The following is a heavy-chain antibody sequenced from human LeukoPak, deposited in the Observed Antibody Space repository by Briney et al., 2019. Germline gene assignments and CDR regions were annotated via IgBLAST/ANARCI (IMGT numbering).Heavy chain of an antibody. CDR3: ARSPRYDFWSGPRGSWFDP. Sequence: KPSETLSLTCAVYGESFSCYYWCWIRQPPGKGLEWIEEINHSGSTNYNPSLKSRVTISVDTSKNQFSLKLSSVTAADTAVYYCARSPRYDFWSGPRGSWFDPGGQGTLVTVSS. CDR2: INHSGST. J-gene: IGHJ5*02. D-gene: IGHD3-3*01. V-gene: IGHV4-34*01. CDR1: GESFSCYY.